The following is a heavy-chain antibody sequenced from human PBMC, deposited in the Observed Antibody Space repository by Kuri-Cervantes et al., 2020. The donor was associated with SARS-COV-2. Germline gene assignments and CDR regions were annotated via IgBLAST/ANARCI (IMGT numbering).Heavy chain of an antibody. Sequence: GGSLRLSCAASGFTFSSYAMRWVRQAPGKGLEWVAVISYDGSNRYYADSVKGRFTISRDNSKNTLYLQMNSLRAEDTAVYYCARDPEYSSGWYERGYYFDYWGQGTLVTVSS. CDR1: GFTFSSYA. CDR2: ISYDGSNR. D-gene: IGHD6-19*01. J-gene: IGHJ4*02. V-gene: IGHV3-30-3*01. CDR3: ARDPEYSSGWYERGYYFDY.